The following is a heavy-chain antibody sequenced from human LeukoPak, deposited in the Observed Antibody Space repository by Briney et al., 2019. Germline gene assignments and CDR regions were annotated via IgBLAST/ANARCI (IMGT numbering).Heavy chain of an antibody. CDR1: GFTFSSYR. Sequence: GGALRVSCAASGFTFSSYRMNWVGQAPGKGVEGVSSISKSSSFIYSADSVKGRFTISSDIAKNSLYLQKNALRADGTAVYYCARDGSIVVVPAAKGYMDVWGKGTTVTVSS. J-gene: IGHJ6*03. CDR2: ISKSSSFI. CDR3: ARDGSIVVVPAAKGYMDV. V-gene: IGHV3-21*01. D-gene: IGHD2-2*01.